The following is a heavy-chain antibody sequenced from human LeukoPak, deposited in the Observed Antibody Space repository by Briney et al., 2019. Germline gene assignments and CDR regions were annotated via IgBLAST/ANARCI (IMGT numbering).Heavy chain of an antibody. J-gene: IGHJ4*02. CDR1: GFTVSSNY. V-gene: IGHV3-53*01. CDR2: IYSAGST. Sequence: TGGSLRLSCAASGFTVSSNYMSWVRQAPGKGLEWVSIIYSAGSTYYADSVRGRFTISRDGSKNTVCLQMNSLRAEDTAVYYCASGGMGARKFYSDPFHYWGQGTLVTVSS. D-gene: IGHD2-21*01. CDR3: ASGGMGARKFYSDPFHY.